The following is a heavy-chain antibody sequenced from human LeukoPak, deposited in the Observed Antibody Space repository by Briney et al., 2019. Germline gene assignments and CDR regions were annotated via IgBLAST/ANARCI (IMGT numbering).Heavy chain of an antibody. J-gene: IGHJ5*02. CDR3: ATLWFGELGYNWFDP. V-gene: IGHV4-34*01. CDR2: INHSGST. CDR1: GGSFSGYY. D-gene: IGHD3-10*01. Sequence: SETLSLTCAVYGGSFSGYYWSWIRQPPGKGLEWIGEINHSGSTNYNPSLKSRVTISVDTSKNQFSLKLSSVTAADTAVYYCATLWFGELGYNWFDPWGRGTLVTVSS.